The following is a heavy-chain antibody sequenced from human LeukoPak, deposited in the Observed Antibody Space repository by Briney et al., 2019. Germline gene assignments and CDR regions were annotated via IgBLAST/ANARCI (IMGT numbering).Heavy chain of an antibody. J-gene: IGHJ5*02. CDR2: IYTSGST. CDR1: GGSSSSGSYD. CDR3: ARDFPGDWFDP. V-gene: IGHV4-61*02. Sequence: SQTLSLTCTVSGGSSSSGSYDGSWIRQPAGNGLQWIGRIYTSGSTSYNPSLKSRVTISVDTSKNQFSLKLSSVTAADTAVYYCARDFPGDWFDPWGQGTLVTVSS.